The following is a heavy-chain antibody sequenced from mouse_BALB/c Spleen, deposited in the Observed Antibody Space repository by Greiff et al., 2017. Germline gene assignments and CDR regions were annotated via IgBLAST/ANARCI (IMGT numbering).Heavy chain of an antibody. V-gene: IGHV1S127*01. D-gene: IGHD4-1*01. Sequence: VQLQQPGAELVKPGASVKMSCKASGYTFTSYWMHWVKQRPGQGLEWIGVIDPSDSYTSYNQKFKGKATLTVDTSSSTAYMQLSSLTSEDSAVYYCTREGLGKGYFDDWGQGTTLTVSS. CDR3: TREGLGKGYFDD. CDR2: IDPSDSYT. J-gene: IGHJ2*01. CDR1: GYTFTSYW.